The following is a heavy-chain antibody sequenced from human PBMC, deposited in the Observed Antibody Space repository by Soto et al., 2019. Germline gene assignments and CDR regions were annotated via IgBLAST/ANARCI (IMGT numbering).Heavy chain of an antibody. J-gene: IGHJ4*02. CDR1: GFTLSGSC. CDR2: ISSSSSTI. D-gene: IGHD1-26*01. CDR3: VKDRYEWELNQGFDF. Sequence: AGGAPRLSFAAPGFTLSGSCMNWVRQAPRKGLGWFSYISSSSSTIYYADSVKGRFTISRDNFKKTLYLQMNNLRVEDTAIYYCVKDRYEWELNQGFDFWGQGTLVTVSS. V-gene: IGHV3-48*01.